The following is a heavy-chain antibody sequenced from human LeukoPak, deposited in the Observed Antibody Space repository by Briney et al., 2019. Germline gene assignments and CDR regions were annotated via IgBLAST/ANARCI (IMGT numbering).Heavy chain of an antibody. Sequence: PGGSLRLSCAASGFTVSSNSMSWVRQAPGKGLEWVSVIYSGGTTYYADSVKGRFTISKDNSKNTLYLQMNSLRAEDTAVYYCARDRGNSIVGADFDSWGQGTLVTVSS. D-gene: IGHD1-26*01. CDR3: ARDRGNSIVGADFDS. CDR2: IYSGGTT. J-gene: IGHJ4*02. CDR1: GFTVSSNS. V-gene: IGHV3-66*01.